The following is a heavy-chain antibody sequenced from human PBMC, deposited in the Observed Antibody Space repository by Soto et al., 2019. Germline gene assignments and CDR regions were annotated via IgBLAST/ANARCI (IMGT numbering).Heavy chain of an antibody. D-gene: IGHD4-17*01. CDR3: ARGGSYGDYYYYYGMDV. Sequence: ASVKASCKASGYTFTGYYMHWVRQAPGQGLEWMGWINPNSGGTNYAQKFQGWVTMTRDTSISTAYMELSRLRSDDTAVYYCARGGSYGDYYYYYGMDVWGQGTTVTVSS. CDR1: GYTFTGYY. CDR2: INPNSGGT. V-gene: IGHV1-2*04. J-gene: IGHJ6*02.